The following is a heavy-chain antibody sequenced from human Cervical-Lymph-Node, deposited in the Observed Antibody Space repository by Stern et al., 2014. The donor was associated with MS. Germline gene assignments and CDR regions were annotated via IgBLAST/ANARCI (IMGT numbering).Heavy chain of an antibody. V-gene: IGHV3-53*01. D-gene: IGHD4-23*01. J-gene: IGHJ4*02. CDR2: IFSGGAT. Sequence: EVQLLESGGGLIQPGGSLRLSCAPSGFTVSSTYMSWVRQAPGRGLERVSIIFSGGATAYAVSVKDRFTISRDNSRNTLYLQMNSLRAEDTAFYYCARVPPGYGSNSFFDYWGQGNLVTVSS. CDR1: GFTVSSTY. CDR3: ARVPPGYGSNSFFDY.